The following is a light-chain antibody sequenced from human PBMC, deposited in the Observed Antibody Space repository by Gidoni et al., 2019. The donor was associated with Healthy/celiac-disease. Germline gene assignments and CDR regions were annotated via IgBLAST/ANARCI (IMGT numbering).Light chain of an antibody. CDR2: DAS. CDR3: QQRSNWPWT. Sequence: EIVLTQSPATLSLSPGERATLPCRASQSVSSYLAWYQQKPGQAPRLLIYDASNRATGIPARFSGSGSGTDFTLTISSLEPEDFAVYYCQQRSNWPWTFGQXTKVEIK. CDR1: QSVSSY. V-gene: IGKV3-11*01. J-gene: IGKJ1*01.